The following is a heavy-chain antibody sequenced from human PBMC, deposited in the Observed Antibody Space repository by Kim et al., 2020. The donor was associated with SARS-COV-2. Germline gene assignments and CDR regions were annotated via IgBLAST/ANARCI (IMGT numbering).Heavy chain of an antibody. Sequence: GESLKISCKGSGYSFTSYWIGWVRQMPGKGLEWMGIIYPGDSDTRYSPSFQGQVTISADKSITTAYLQWSSLKASDTAIYYCASCSSASCYQGVLDYWGQGTLVTVSS. CDR1: GYSFTSYW. CDR3: ASCSSASCYQGVLDY. V-gene: IGHV5-51*01. J-gene: IGHJ4*02. D-gene: IGHD2-2*01. CDR2: IYPGDSDT.